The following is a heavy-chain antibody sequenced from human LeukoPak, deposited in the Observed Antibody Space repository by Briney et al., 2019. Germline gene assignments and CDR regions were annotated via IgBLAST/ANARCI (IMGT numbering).Heavy chain of an antibody. CDR3: AKDSRYDSGGYYPN. D-gene: IGHD3-22*01. Sequence: PGGSLRLSCAASGITFSTYAMSWVRQAPGKGLEWVSAISGSGGSTYYADSVKGRFTVSRDNSKNTLYLQMNSLRAEDTAAYYCAKDSRYDSGGYYPNWGQGTLVTVSS. J-gene: IGHJ4*02. CDR2: ISGSGGST. CDR1: GITFSTYA. V-gene: IGHV3-23*01.